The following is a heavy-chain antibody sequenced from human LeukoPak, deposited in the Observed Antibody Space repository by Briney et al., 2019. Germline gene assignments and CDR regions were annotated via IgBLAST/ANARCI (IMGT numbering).Heavy chain of an antibody. CDR2: INAGNGNT. V-gene: IGHV1-3*01. D-gene: IGHD6-19*01. CDR1: GYTFTSYA. J-gene: IGHJ4*02. CDR3: ARGSIAVAAPPVDY. Sequence: ASVKVSCKASGYTFTSYAMHWVRQAPGQRLEWMGWINAGNGNTKYSQKFQGRVTITRDTSASTAYMELSSLRSEDTAVYYCARGSIAVAAPPVDYWGQGTLVTVSS.